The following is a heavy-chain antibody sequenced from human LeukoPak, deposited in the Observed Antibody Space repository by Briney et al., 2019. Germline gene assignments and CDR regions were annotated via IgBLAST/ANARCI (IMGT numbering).Heavy chain of an antibody. J-gene: IGHJ4*02. Sequence: PGGSLRLSCAASGFTFSSYAMHWVRQAPGKGLEWVAVISYDGSNKYYADSVKGRFTISRDNSKNTLYLQMNSLKVEDTAVYYCAKGNWGPLYYFDSWGQGTLVTVSS. V-gene: IGHV3-30-3*01. CDR3: AKGNWGPLYYFDS. CDR2: ISYDGSNK. D-gene: IGHD7-27*01. CDR1: GFTFSSYA.